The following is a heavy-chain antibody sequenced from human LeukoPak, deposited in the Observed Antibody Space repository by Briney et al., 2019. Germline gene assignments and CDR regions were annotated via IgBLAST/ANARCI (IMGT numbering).Heavy chain of an antibody. V-gene: IGHV4-59*08. CDR1: GGSISSYY. CDR2: IYYSGST. Sequence: SETLSLTCTVSGGSISSYYWSWIRQPPGKGLEWIGYIYYSGSTNYNPSLGSRVTISVDTSKNQFSLKLSSVTAADTAVYYCARQNSVAGTLDYWGQGTLVTVSS. CDR3: ARQNSVAGTLDY. D-gene: IGHD6-19*01. J-gene: IGHJ4*02.